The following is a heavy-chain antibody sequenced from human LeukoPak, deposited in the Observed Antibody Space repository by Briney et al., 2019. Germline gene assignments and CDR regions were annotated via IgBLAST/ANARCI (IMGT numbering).Heavy chain of an antibody. J-gene: IGHJ5*02. CDR3: VKDKQYSSEDWFDP. CDR2: ISSNGGST. Sequence: GGSLRLSCAASGFTFSSYAMHWVRQAPGKGLEYVSAISSNGGSTYYADSVKGRFTISRDNSKNTLYLQMSSLRAEDTAVYYCVKDKQYSSEDWFDPWGQGTLVTVSS. CDR1: GFTFSSYA. D-gene: IGHD6-25*01. V-gene: IGHV3-64D*06.